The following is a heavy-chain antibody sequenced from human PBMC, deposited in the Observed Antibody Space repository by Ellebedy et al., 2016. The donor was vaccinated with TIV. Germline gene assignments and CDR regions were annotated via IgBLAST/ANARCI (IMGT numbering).Heavy chain of an antibody. CDR3: ARHRGPNSGAYFDY. V-gene: IGHV4-38-2*02. CDR2: IYHTGST. Sequence: MPGGSLRLSCTVSGYSISSGYYWGWIRQPPGKGLEWIGSIYHTGSTNYNPSLKSRVTISLDTSKNQFSLKLNSVTAADTAVYSCARHRGPNSGAYFDYWGQGTLVTVSS. D-gene: IGHD2-15*01. CDR1: GYSISSGYY. J-gene: IGHJ4*02.